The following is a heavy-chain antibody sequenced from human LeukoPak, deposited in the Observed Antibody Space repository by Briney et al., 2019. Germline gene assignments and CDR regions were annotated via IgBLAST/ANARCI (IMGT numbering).Heavy chain of an antibody. CDR2: INPSGGST. D-gene: IGHD6-19*01. V-gene: IGHV1-46*01. CDR1: GYTFTDYY. Sequence: ASVKVSCKASGYTFTDYYIHWVRQAPGQGLEWMGIINPSGGSTIYAQRFHGTVTMTRDMSTSTVYMELSSLRSEDTAIYYCARDKDAPGYSSGWRQYYYGMDVWGQGTTVTASS. CDR3: ARDKDAPGYSSGWRQYYYGMDV. J-gene: IGHJ6*02.